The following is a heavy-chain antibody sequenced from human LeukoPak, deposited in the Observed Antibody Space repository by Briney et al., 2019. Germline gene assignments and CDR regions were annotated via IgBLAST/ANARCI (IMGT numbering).Heavy chain of an antibody. V-gene: IGHV4-34*01. Sequence: PSETLSLTCAVYGGSFSGYYWSWIRQPPGKGLEWIGETNRSGSTNYNPSLKSRVTISVDTSKNQFSLKLSSVTAADTAVYYCARVGGDYYDSSGYYYEGYYFDYWGQGTLVTVSS. D-gene: IGHD3-22*01. J-gene: IGHJ4*02. CDR1: GGSFSGYY. CDR3: ARVGGDYYDSSGYYYEGYYFDY. CDR2: TNRSGST.